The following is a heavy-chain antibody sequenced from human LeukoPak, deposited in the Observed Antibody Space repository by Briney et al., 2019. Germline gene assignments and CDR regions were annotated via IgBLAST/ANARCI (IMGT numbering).Heavy chain of an antibody. CDR2: MYYSGST. D-gene: IGHD3-10*01. V-gene: IGHV4-39*01. Sequence: PSETLSLTCTVSGGSISTSSFYWGWIRQPPGKGLEWIGSMYYSGSTYYNPSLKSRVTISVDTSKNQFSLKLSSVTAADTAVYYCARTPITMVRGVIGWFDPWGQGTLVTVSS. CDR1: GGSISTSSFY. J-gene: IGHJ5*02. CDR3: ARTPITMVRGVIGWFDP.